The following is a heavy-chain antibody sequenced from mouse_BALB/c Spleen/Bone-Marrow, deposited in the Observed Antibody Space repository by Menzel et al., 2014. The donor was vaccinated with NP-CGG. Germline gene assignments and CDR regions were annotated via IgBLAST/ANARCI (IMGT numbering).Heavy chain of an antibody. V-gene: IGHV2-2*02. CDR1: GFSLNNYG. D-gene: IGHD1-1*02. J-gene: IGHJ4*01. CDR2: IWSGGST. CDR3: VRKGSFGNYAMDY. Sequence: QLQQSGPGLVQPSQSLSITCTVSGFSLNNYGVHWVRQSPGKGLEWLGVIWSGGSTDYNAAFISGLSISKDNSKSQVFFKINSLQANDTAIYYCVRKGSFGNYAMDYWGQGTSVTVSS.